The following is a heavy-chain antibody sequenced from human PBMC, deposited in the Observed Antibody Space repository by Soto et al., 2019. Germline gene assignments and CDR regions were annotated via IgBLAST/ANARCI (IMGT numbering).Heavy chain of an antibody. D-gene: IGHD5-12*01. V-gene: IGHV3-33*01. CDR3: ARDPRVEMATIYLMDY. J-gene: IGHJ4*02. CDR2: IWYDGSNK. CDR1: GFTFSSYG. Sequence: PGGSLRLSCAASGFTFSSYGMHWVRQAPGKGLEWVAVIWYDGSNKYYADSVKGRFTISRDNSKNTLYLQMNSLRAEDTAVYYCARDPRVEMATIYLMDYWGQGTLVTVSS.